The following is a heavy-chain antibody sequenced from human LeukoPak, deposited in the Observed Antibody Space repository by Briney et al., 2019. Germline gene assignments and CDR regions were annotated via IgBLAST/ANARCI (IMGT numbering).Heavy chain of an antibody. CDR3: ARGGGSSPYYFDY. V-gene: IGHV4-59*01. CDR1: GGSISSYY. Sequence: SETLSLTCTVSGGSISSYYWSWIRQPPGKGRAWSGYVYYSGSTSYNPSLRSRVTISVDISNNQFSLKLSPVTAADTAVYYCARGGGSSPYYFDYWGQGTLVTVSS. CDR2: VYYSGST. D-gene: IGHD6-6*01. J-gene: IGHJ4*02.